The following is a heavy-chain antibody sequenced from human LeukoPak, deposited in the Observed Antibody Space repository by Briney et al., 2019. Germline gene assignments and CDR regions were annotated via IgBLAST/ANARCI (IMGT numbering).Heavy chain of an antibody. Sequence: SETLSLSCTVSGGSISSSSYYWGWIRQPPGKGLEWIGSIYYSGSTYYNPSLKSRVTISVDTSKNQFSLKLSSVTAADAAVYYCARHLGSSWYSDYWGQGTLVTVSS. J-gene: IGHJ4*02. CDR1: GGSISSSSYY. D-gene: IGHD6-13*01. CDR2: IYYSGST. CDR3: ARHLGSSWYSDY. V-gene: IGHV4-39*01.